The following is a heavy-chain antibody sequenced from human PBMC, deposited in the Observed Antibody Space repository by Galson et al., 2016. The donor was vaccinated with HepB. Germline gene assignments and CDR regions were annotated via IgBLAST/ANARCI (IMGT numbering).Heavy chain of an antibody. Sequence: SLRLSCAASGFTFSSFAMSWVRHAPGKGLEWVSGISGGGGNTNYADSVRGRFTISRDNSKNTLYLETNSLRAEDTAIYYCAKGERELVTSDASRIWGQGTMVTVSS. CDR2: ISGGGGNT. CDR3: AKGERELVTSDASRI. CDR1: GFTFSSFA. D-gene: IGHD3-10*01. J-gene: IGHJ3*02. V-gene: IGHV3-23*01.